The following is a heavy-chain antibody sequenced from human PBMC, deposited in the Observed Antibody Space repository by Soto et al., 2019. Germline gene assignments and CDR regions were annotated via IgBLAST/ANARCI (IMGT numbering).Heavy chain of an antibody. CDR2: ISAYNGAT. CDR1: GYIFRSYG. CDR3: ARGGGKMDV. J-gene: IGHJ6*02. Sequence: QVPLVQSGPEVKKPGASVKVSCKASGYIFRSYGISWVRQAPGQGLEWMGWISAYNGATNYAQHFQGRVTMTTDTTTDTAYMEVRSLRSDDTAIYYCARGGGKMDVWGQGTTVTVSS. D-gene: IGHD3-10*01. V-gene: IGHV1-18*04.